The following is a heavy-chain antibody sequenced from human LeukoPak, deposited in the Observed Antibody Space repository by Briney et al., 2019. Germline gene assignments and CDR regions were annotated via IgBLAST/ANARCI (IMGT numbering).Heavy chain of an antibody. CDR1: GLTFSSYD. D-gene: IGHD1-26*01. Sequence: GGSLRLSCAASGLTFSSYDMHWIRQAPGKGLEWVSSIGATGDTYYTDSVKGRFTISRDNSKNTLYLQMNSLRAEDTAVYYCARSPLDSGSYAFDYWGQGTLVTVSS. J-gene: IGHJ4*02. V-gene: IGHV3-13*01. CDR3: ARSPLDSGSYAFDY. CDR2: IGATGDT.